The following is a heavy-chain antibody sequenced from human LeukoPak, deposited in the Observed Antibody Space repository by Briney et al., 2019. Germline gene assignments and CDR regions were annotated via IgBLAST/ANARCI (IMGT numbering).Heavy chain of an antibody. J-gene: IGHJ4*02. CDR3: ARPERLGELSFRY. D-gene: IGHD3-16*02. CDR1: GDSISSSSYY. CDR2: IYYSGST. Sequence: SETLSLTCTVSGDSISSSSYYWGWIRQPPGKGLEWIGSIYYSGSTYYNPSLKSRVTISVDTSKNQFSLKLSSVTAADTAVYYCARPERLGELSFRYWGQGTLVTVSS. V-gene: IGHV4-39*07.